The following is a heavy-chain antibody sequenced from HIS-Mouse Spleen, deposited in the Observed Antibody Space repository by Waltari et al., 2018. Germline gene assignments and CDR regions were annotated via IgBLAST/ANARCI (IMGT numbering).Heavy chain of an antibody. CDR2: IYYSGST. CDR3: AREIPYSSSWYDWYFDL. V-gene: IGHV4-39*07. CDR1: GGSISSSSYY. J-gene: IGHJ2*01. D-gene: IGHD6-13*01. Sequence: QLQLQESGPGLVKPSETLSLTCTVSGGSISSSSYYWGWIRQPPGKGLEWIGRIYYSGSTSYNPCLKSRVTISVDTSKNQFSLKLSSVTAADTAVYYCAREIPYSSSWYDWYFDLWGRGTLVTVSS.